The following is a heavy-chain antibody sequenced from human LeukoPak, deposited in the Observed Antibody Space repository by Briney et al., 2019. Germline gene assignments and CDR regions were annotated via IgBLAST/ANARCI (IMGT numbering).Heavy chain of an antibody. CDR3: AREGTAGTNLNWFDP. Sequence: ASETLSLTCTVSGGSISSYYWSWIRQPPGKGLEWIGYISYSGSTNFNPSLKSRVTISVDTFKNQFSLKLSSVTAADTAVYYCAREGTAGTNLNWFDPWGQGTLVTVSS. CDR2: ISYSGST. CDR1: GGSISSYY. J-gene: IGHJ5*02. V-gene: IGHV4-59*01. D-gene: IGHD1-1*01.